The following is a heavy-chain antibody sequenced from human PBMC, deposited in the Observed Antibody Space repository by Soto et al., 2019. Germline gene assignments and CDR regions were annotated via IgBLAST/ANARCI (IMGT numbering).Heavy chain of an antibody. CDR2: MDPNSGDT. D-gene: IGHD3-10*01. CDR3: ARQGSQYGSGNYVH. V-gene: IGHV1-8*01. CDR1: GYTLTSYN. J-gene: IGHJ4*02. Sequence: QVQLVQSGAVVKKPGASVKVSCKASGYTLTSYNINWVRQAPGQGLEWMGGMDPNSGDTGNTQQFQGRVTMTRDISRGTAYMELSNLRSEDTAVYYCARQGSQYGSGNYVHWGQGTLVTVSS.